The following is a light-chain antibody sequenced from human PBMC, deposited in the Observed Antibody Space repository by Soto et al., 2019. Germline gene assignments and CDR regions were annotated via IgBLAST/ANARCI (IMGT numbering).Light chain of an antibody. CDR1: QSVSSAY. Sequence: EIVLTQSPGTLSLSPGERATLSCRASQSVSSAYLAWYQQIPGQAPRLLIYGASSRATRIPDRFSGSGSGTDFTLTIIGLEPEDFEVYYYQQSGSSFYTFGQGTKLEIK. V-gene: IGKV3-20*01. CDR2: GAS. J-gene: IGKJ2*01. CDR3: QQSGSSFYT.